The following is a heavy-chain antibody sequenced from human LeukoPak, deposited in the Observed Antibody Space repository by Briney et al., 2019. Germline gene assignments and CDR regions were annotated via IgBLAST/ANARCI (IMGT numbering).Heavy chain of an antibody. J-gene: IGHJ4*02. CDR2: INAGNGNT. CDR3: ARSSSWTLSDFDY. V-gene: IGHV1-3*01. CDR1: GYTFISHA. Sequence: ASVKVSCKASGYTFISHAMHWVRQAPGQRLEWMGWINAGNGNTKYSQKFQGRVTITRDTSATTAYMDLSSLGSEDTAVYYCARSSSWTLSDFDYWGQGTLVTVSS. D-gene: IGHD6-13*01.